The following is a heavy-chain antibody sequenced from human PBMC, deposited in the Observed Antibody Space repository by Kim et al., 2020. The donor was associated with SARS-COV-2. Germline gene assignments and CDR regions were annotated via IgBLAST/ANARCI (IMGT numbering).Heavy chain of an antibody. Sequence: GGSLRLSCAASGFTFSSYWMHWVHQAPGKGLVWVSRINSDGSSTSYADSVKGRFTISRDNAKNTLYLQMNSLRAEDTAVYYCARVPGTRAFDIWGQGTMVTVSS. J-gene: IGHJ3*02. D-gene: IGHD1-1*01. V-gene: IGHV3-74*01. CDR3: ARVPGTRAFDI. CDR1: GFTFSSYW. CDR2: INSDGSST.